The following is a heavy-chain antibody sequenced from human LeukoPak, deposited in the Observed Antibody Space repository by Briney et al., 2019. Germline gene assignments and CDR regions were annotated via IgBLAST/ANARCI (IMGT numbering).Heavy chain of an antibody. Sequence: LRLSCAASGFTFSSYRMHWVRQPQGKGLVWIGIIYYSGSTYYHPSLKSRVTISVDTATNQFSLKMNSVAAADPAYLYFASETRGLRYFENPWGQRSLVTVS. CDR3: ASETRGLRYFENP. J-gene: IGHJ5*02. CDR1: GFTFSSYR. D-gene: IGHD3-9*01. V-gene: IGHV4-38-2*01. CDR2: IYYSGST.